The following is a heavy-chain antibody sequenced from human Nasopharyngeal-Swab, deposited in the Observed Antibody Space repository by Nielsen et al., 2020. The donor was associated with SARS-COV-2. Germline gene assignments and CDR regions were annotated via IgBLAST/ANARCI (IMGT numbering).Heavy chain of an antibody. CDR3: ASVDYSNWCFDY. D-gene: IGHD4-11*01. V-gene: IGHV4-4*02. Sequence: SETLSLTCAVSGGSISSSNWWSWVRQPPGKGLEWIGEINHSGSTNYNPSLKSRVTISVDTSKNQFSLKLSSVTAADTAVYYCASVDYSNWCFDYWGQGTLVTVSS. J-gene: IGHJ4*02. CDR2: INHSGST. CDR1: GGSISSSNW.